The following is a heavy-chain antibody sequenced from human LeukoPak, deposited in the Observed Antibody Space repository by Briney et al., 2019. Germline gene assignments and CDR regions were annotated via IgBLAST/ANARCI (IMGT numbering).Heavy chain of an antibody. Sequence: PGGSLRLSCAASGFNFSTYTMNWVRQAPGKGLEWLSYITSSSNSIYYADSAKGRFTISRDNAKNSLYLQMDSLRAEDTAVYYCARASSGYGFYSNYWGQGTLVTVSS. CDR2: ITSSSNSI. CDR3: ARASSGYGFYSNY. J-gene: IGHJ4*02. D-gene: IGHD3-22*01. V-gene: IGHV3-48*01. CDR1: GFNFSTYT.